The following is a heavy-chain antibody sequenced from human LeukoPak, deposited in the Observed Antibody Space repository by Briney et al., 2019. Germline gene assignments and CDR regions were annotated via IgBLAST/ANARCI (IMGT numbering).Heavy chain of an antibody. CDR2: ISAYNGNT. D-gene: IGHD3-3*01. V-gene: IGHV1-18*01. J-gene: IGHJ4*02. Sequence: GASVKVSCKASGYTFTSYGISWVRQAPGQGLEWMGWISAYNGNTNYAQKLQGRVTMTTDTSTSTAYMELRSLRSDDTAVYYCAREMTSRTSDYYDFWSGYYYFDYWGQGTLVTVSS. CDR1: GYTFTSYG. CDR3: AREMTSRTSDYYDFWSGYYYFDY.